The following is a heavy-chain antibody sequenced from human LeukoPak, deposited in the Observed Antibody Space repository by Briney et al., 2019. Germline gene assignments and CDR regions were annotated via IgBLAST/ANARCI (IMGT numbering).Heavy chain of an antibody. V-gene: IGHV3-53*01. CDR3: KSGFSSGHY. D-gene: IGHD6-19*01. CDR2: IYSGGNT. J-gene: IGHJ4*02. CDR1: GFTVSNNY. Sequence: SGGSLRLSCAVSGFTVSNNYMSWVRQAPGKGLGWVSVIYSGGNTYYADSVKGRFTISRDNSKNTLYLQMNSLRAEDTAVYYCKSGFSSGHYWGQGTLVTVSS.